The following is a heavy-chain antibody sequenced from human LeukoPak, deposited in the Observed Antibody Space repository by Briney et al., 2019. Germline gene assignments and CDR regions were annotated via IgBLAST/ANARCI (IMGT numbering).Heavy chain of an antibody. CDR1: GFTFSSYA. CDR2: ISGSGDKT. D-gene: IGHD2-2*01. V-gene: IGHV3-23*01. CDR3: AKDRSERTTSCPNY. Sequence: GGSLRLSCAASGFTFSSYAMDWVRQAPGKGLEWVSTISGSGDKTYYADSVRGRFTISRDNSKNTLYLQMNSLRADDTAVYYCAKDRSERTTSCPNYWGQGTLVTVSS. J-gene: IGHJ4*02.